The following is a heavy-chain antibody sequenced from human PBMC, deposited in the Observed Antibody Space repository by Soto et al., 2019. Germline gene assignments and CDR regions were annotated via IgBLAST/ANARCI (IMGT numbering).Heavy chain of an antibody. CDR2: ISGSGFKK. Sequence: EVVLLESGGGLEQPVGSLRLSCAASGFIFENFGMSWVRQAPGKGLEWISSISGSGFKKYYADSVKGRLTSSRDNSKRTVYLELNNLSAEDTAVYHCAKNQGVELVPLATVDWFDPWGQGSVVTVSS. CDR3: AKNQGVELVPLATVDWFDP. D-gene: IGHD1-26*01. J-gene: IGHJ5*02. V-gene: IGHV3-23*01. CDR1: GFIFENFG.